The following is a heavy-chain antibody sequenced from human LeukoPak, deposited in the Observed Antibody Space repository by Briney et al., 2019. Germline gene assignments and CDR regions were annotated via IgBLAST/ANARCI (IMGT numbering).Heavy chain of an antibody. Sequence: GGSLRLSCAASGFTFSSYAMSWVRQAPGKGLEWVSAISGSGGSTYYADSVKGRFTISRDNSKNTLYLQMNSLRAEDTAVYYCAKDIVTAAAGSLDAFDIWGQGTMVTVSS. J-gene: IGHJ3*02. D-gene: IGHD6-13*01. CDR2: ISGSGGST. CDR3: AKDIVTAAAGSLDAFDI. CDR1: GFTFSSYA. V-gene: IGHV3-23*01.